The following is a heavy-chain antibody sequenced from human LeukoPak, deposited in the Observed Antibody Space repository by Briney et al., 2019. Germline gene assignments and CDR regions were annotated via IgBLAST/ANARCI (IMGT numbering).Heavy chain of an antibody. V-gene: IGHV4-59*01. CDR1: GGSISSYY. D-gene: IGHD6-13*01. J-gene: IGHJ4*02. CDR3: ARVAAHVDY. Sequence: SETLSLTCTVSGGSISSYYWSWIRQPPGKGLEWIGYIYYSGSTNYNPSLKSRVTISVDTSKNQFSLKLRPVTAADTAVYYCARVAAHVDYWGQGTLVTASS. CDR2: IYYSGST.